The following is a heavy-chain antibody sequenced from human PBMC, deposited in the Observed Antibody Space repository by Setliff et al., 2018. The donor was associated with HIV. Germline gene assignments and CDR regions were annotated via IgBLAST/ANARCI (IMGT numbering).Heavy chain of an antibody. Sequence: LRLSCAASGFTFSTYRMNWVRQAPGKGLEWVSSISSSSSYIYYADSVKGRFTISRDNAKNSLYLQMNSLRVEDTAVYYCARVSGSGNYAHCTSWGQGTLVTVSS. CDR1: GFTFSTYR. J-gene: IGHJ5*02. D-gene: IGHD3-10*01. V-gene: IGHV3-21*04. CDR2: ISSSSSYI. CDR3: ARVSGSGNYAHCTS.